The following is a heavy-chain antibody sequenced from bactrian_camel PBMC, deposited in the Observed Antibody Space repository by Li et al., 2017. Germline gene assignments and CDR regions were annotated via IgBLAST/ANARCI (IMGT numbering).Heavy chain of an antibody. D-gene: IGHD6*01. J-gene: IGHJ4*01. CDR3: AADIRNRVRPGGSCPFYTTEYNY. V-gene: IGHV3S63*01. Sequence: HVQLVESGGGSVQTGGSLRLSCAASGPTYDRNCVGWFRQAPGQAREGVARIVRSTDETFLFDSVKGRFTISQDSAGNTVFLQMDSLQPEDAAMYYCAADIRNRVRPGGSCPFYTTEYNYWGQGTQVTVS. CDR2: IVRSTDET. CDR1: GPTYDRNC.